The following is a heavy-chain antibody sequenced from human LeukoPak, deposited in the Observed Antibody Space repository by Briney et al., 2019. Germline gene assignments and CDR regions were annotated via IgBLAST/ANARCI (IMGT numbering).Heavy chain of an antibody. CDR1: GGSISSYY. Sequence: SETLSLTCSVSGGSISSYYWSWIRQPPGKGLEWIGYIYYSGSTNYNPSLKSRVTISVDTPKNQFSLKLSSVTAADTAVYYCARLSPLRYFDWLPPEHAYYYYGMDVWGQGTTVTVSS. J-gene: IGHJ6*02. CDR3: ARLSPLRYFDWLPPEHAYYYYGMDV. CDR2: IYYSGST. V-gene: IGHV4-59*08. D-gene: IGHD3-9*01.